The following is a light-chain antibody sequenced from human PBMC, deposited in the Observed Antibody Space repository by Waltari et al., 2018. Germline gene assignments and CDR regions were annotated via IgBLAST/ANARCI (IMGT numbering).Light chain of an antibody. V-gene: IGKV3-11*01. CDR1: QSVGTY. CDR3: QQRSNWTPHT. CDR2: DAS. Sequence: EIVLTQSPGTLSLSPGATATLSCRASQSVGTYLAWYQQKPGQAPRLLIFDASNTATGIPDRFRGSGSGTDFTLTISSLEPKDFAVFYCQQRSNWTPHTFGQGARLEIK. J-gene: IGKJ2*01.